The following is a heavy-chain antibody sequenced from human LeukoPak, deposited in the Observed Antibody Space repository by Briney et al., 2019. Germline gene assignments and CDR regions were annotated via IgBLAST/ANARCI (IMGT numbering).Heavy chain of an antibody. Sequence: GGSLRLSCAASGFTFSSYVMHWVRQAPGKGLEWVAIISYDGSNEYYADSVKGRFTISRDNSKNTLYLQMNSLRAADTAVYYCARGQSLDPWGQGNLVVVSS. CDR1: GFTFSSYV. J-gene: IGHJ5*02. CDR2: ISYDGSNE. CDR3: ARGQSLDP. V-gene: IGHV3-30*04.